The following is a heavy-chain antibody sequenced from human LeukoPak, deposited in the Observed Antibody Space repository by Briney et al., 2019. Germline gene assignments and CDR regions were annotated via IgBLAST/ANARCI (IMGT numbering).Heavy chain of an antibody. CDR1: GFTFSSYA. CDR3: AIMHPYYDGSGYWVQ. D-gene: IGHD3-22*01. CDR2: ISTSGGSS. Sequence: GESLRLSCAASGFTFSSYAMSWVRQAPGKGLEWVSGISTSGGSSSYADSVKGRFTISRDNPRNTLYMQMDSLRAEDTALYYCAIMHPYYDGSGYWVQWGQGTLVTVSS. J-gene: IGHJ4*02. V-gene: IGHV3-23*01.